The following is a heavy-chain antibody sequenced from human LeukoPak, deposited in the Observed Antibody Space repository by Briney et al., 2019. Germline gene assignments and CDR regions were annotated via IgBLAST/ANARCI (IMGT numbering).Heavy chain of an antibody. V-gene: IGHV1-2*06. CDR2: INPNSGGT. CDR3: ARRAGAYSHPYDY. Sequence: ASVKVSCKASGYIFTDYYMHWVRQAPGQELGWMGRINPNSGGTNYAQKFQGRVTMTRDTSISTAYMELSRLRSDDTAVYYCARRAGAYSHPYDYWGQGTLVTVSS. J-gene: IGHJ4*02. CDR1: GYIFTDYY. D-gene: IGHD4/OR15-4a*01.